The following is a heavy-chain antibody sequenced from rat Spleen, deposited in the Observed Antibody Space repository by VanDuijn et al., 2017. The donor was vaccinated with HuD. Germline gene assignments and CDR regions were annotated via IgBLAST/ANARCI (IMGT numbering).Heavy chain of an antibody. CDR1: GFIFSNYD. J-gene: IGHJ3*01. V-gene: IGHV5S23*01. Sequence: EVQLVEAGGGLVQPGKSLKLSCAASGFIFSNYDMAWVRQAPTKGLEWVASINTGGDSTYYRDSVKGRFTISRDTAQNTLYRQMNSPRSEDTATYYCVNTYYGYWFGYWGQGTLVTVSS. D-gene: IGHD1-9*01. CDR3: VNTYYGYWFGY. CDR2: INTGGDST.